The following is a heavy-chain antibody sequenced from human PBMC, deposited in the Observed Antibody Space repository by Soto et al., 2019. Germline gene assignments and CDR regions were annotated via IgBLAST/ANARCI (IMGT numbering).Heavy chain of an antibody. CDR2: ILPIFSTP. J-gene: IGHJ6*02. CDR1: GGTFGNSA. CDR3: ARVKAREQLGGSYACVIDV. V-gene: IGHV1-69*05. Sequence: QVQLVQSGAEVKKPGSSVTVSCKASGGTFGNSAISWVRQAPGQGLEWMGGILPIFSTPDYAQKFQGRVTITTGAATSTASMWLTSLSSERTAVYYCARVKAREQLGGSYACVIDVSGHGTTVTVA. D-gene: IGHD1-26*01.